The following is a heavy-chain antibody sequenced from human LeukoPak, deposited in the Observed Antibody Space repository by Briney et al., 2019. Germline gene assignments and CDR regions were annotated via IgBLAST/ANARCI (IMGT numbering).Heavy chain of an antibody. D-gene: IGHD3-10*01. Sequence: PSETLSLTCTVSGYSISSGYYWGWIRQPPGKGLEWIGSIYHSGSTYYNPSLKSRVTISVDTSKNQFSLKLSSVTAADTAVYYCARAYGSGSNYYFDYWGQGTLVTVSS. CDR2: IYHSGST. V-gene: IGHV4-38-2*02. J-gene: IGHJ4*02. CDR1: GYSISSGYY. CDR3: ARAYGSGSNYYFDY.